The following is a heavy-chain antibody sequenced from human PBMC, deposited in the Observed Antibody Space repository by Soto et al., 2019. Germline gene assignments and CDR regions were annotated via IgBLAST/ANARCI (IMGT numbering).Heavy chain of an antibody. Sequence: QVQLVQYGAEVKKPESSVKVSCKAPGGTFSTYAISWVRQAPGQGLEWMGGIIPMFGTANYAQRFQDRVTITADESTNIVFMELSSLRSEDTAVYFCASGIQLWLRRINNGYSGWGQGTLVTVSS. CDR3: ASGIQLWLRRINNGYSG. D-gene: IGHD5-18*01. V-gene: IGHV1-69*12. CDR2: IIPMFGTA. CDR1: GGTFSTYA. J-gene: IGHJ4*02.